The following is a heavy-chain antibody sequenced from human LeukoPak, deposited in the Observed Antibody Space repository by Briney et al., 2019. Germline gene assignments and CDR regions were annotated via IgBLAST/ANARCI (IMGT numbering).Heavy chain of an antibody. V-gene: IGHV4-30-4*01. D-gene: IGHD2-15*01. CDR3: GRAKALLYYYYGMDV. CDR2: IYYSGST. J-gene: IGHJ6*04. CDR1: GGSISSGDYY. Sequence: PSQTLSLACTVPGGSISSGDYYWSWIRQPPGKGLEWIGYIYYSGSTYYNPSLKSRVTISVDTSKNQFSLKLSSVTAADTAVYYCGRAKALLYYYYGMDVWGKGTTVTVSS.